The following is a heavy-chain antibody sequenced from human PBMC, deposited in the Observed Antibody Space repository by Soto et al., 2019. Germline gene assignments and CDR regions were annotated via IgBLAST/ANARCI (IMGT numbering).Heavy chain of an antibody. D-gene: IGHD6-19*01. CDR2: IIHRGTS. V-gene: IGHV4-59*02. Sequence: PSETLSLTCTVSGDSVDQSYWSWIRQSPGKRMEWIGYIIHRGTSKYNPSLNSRVTMSLDTSKNQVSLRLNSVTPEDTAVYYCARENQVFRQWLAPYYYYGMDVWGQGTTVTVSS. J-gene: IGHJ6*02. CDR3: ARENQVFRQWLAPYYYYGMDV. CDR1: GDSVDQSY.